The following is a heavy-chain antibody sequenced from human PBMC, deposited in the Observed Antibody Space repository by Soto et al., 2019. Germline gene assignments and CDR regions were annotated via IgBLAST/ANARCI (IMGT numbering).Heavy chain of an antibody. V-gene: IGHV1-69*12. CDR2: IIPIFGTA. J-gene: IGHJ5*02. Sequence: QVQLVQSGAEVKKPGSSVKVSCKASGGTFSSYAISWVRQAPGQGLEWMGGIIPIFGTANYAQKFQGRVTFTVDESTSTAYMELSSPRSEDTALHFIARGVHGLSFSNLFDPWGQGTLVTVSS. D-gene: IGHD3-10*01. CDR3: ARGVHGLSFSNLFDP. CDR1: GGTFSSYA.